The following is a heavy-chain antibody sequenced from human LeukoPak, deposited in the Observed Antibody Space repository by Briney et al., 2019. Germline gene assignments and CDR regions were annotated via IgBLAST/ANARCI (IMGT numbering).Heavy chain of an antibody. CDR3: AYSSGNPGGYYYGMDV. V-gene: IGHV5-51*01. CDR2: IYPGDSDT. J-gene: IGHJ6*02. CDR1: GYSLTSYW. D-gene: IGHD3-22*01. Sequence: ESLKISCKGSGYSLTSYWIGWVRQMPGKGLEWMGIIYPGDSDTRYSPSFQGQVTISADKSISTAYLQWSSLKASDTAMYYCAYSSGNPGGYYYGMDVWGQGTTVTVSS.